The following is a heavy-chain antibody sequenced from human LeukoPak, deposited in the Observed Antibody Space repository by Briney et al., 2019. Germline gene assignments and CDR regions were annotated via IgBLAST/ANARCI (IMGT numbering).Heavy chain of an antibody. Sequence: GGSLRLSCTASGFTFSSYWMTWVLQAPGEGLEWMANIRQDGSAKYYVDSVKGRFTISRDNAKNSLFLQMNSVRVDDTAVYYCARDYSPDDSSCSGGSRYYDAFDIWGQGTMVTVSS. J-gene: IGHJ3*02. CDR2: IRQDGSAK. CDR1: GFTFSSYW. D-gene: IGHD2-15*01. V-gene: IGHV3-7*01. CDR3: ARDYSPDDSSCSGGSRYYDAFDI.